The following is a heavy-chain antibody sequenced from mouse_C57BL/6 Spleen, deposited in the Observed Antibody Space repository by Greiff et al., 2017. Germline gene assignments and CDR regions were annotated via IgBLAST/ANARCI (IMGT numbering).Heavy chain of an antibody. V-gene: IGHV1-85*01. CDR3: ARRDYGSSSPFDY. D-gene: IGHD1-1*01. Sequence: QVQLKESGPELVKPGASVKLSCKASGYTFTSYDINWVKQRPGQGLEWIGWIYPGDGSTKYTEKFKGKATLTVDTSSSTAYMELHSLTSEDSAVYFCARRDYGSSSPFDYWGQGTTLTVSS. CDR1: GYTFTSYD. CDR2: IYPGDGST. J-gene: IGHJ2*01.